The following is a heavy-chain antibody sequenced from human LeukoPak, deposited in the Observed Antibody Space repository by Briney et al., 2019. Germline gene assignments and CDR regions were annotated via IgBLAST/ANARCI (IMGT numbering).Heavy chain of an antibody. CDR1: GGSISSYY. J-gene: IGHJ4*02. V-gene: IGHV4-59*08. D-gene: IGHD6-13*01. CDR2: IYYSGNT. CDR3: ARRARATAGGDYFDY. Sequence: SETLSLTCTVSGGSISSYYWTWVRQPPGKGLEWIGYIYYSGNTNYNPSLKSRVTISLDTSRNQFSLKLSSVTAADTAVYYCARRARATAGGDYFDYWGQGTLVTVSS.